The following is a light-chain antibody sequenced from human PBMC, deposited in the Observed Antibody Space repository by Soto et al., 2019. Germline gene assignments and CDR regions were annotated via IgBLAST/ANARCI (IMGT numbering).Light chain of an antibody. CDR3: HQYNGWPRT. CDR1: QSFSSN. J-gene: IGKJ1*01. V-gene: IGKV3-15*01. CDR2: GAS. Sequence: EIVMTQSPATLSVCQGERATLSCRASQSFSSNLAWYQQKPGQAPTLLFYGASTRASGVPARFSGGESGTEFTLTISNVQSEDSGIYSCHQYNGWPRTFGQGTKVDIK.